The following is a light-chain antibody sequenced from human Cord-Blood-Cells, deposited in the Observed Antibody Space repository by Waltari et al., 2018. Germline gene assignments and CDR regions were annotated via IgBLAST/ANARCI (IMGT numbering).Light chain of an antibody. CDR2: AAS. J-gene: IGKJ1*01. CDR1: QSISSY. CDR3: QQSYSTPPWT. V-gene: IGKV1-39*01. Sequence: DIQMNQSPSSLSPSVHDRVTITCRGSQSISSYLNWYPQKPGKATNLLIYAASSLKSGVPSRFSVSGSWTDFTLTISRLQPEDFATYYCQQSYSTPPWTFCQGTKVEIK.